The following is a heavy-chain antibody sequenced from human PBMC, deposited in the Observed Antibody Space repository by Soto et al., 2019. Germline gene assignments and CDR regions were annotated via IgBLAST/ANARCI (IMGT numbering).Heavy chain of an antibody. V-gene: IGHV3-15*01. CDR2: IKSKTDRGTT. CDR1: GFSFSYAW. Sequence: EVQLVESGGGLVKPGGSLRLSCAASGFSFSYAWMSWVRQSPGKGLEWVGRIKSKTDRGTTDYAAPVKGRFTISRDDLKNTLFLQMNSLKTEDTAVYYCTTAMDLVDLSLPLHFDYWGQGTLVTVSS. J-gene: IGHJ4*02. D-gene: IGHD3-16*02. CDR3: TTAMDLVDLSLPLHFDY.